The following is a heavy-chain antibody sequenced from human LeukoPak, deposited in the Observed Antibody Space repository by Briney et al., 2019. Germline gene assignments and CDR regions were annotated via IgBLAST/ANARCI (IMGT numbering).Heavy chain of an antibody. Sequence: SETLSLTCTVSGGSISSSSYYWGWIRQPPGKGLEWIGSIYYSGSTYYNPSLKSRVTISVDTSKNQFSLKLSSVTAADTAVYYCARTPGMAAAGTIDYWGQGTLVTVSS. J-gene: IGHJ4*02. CDR1: GGSISSSSYY. CDR3: ARTPGMAAAGTIDY. CDR2: IYYSGST. V-gene: IGHV4-39*07. D-gene: IGHD6-13*01.